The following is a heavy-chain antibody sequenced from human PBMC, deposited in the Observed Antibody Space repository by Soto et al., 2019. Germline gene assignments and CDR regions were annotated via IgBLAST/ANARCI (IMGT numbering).Heavy chain of an antibody. CDR1: GDTFTNFG. D-gene: IGHD3-10*01. CDR2: IATYNSNR. V-gene: IGHV1-18*01. CDR3: ARVLRGVVNWFDP. J-gene: IGHJ5*02. Sequence: HLVQSGPEVRKPGASITVSCKTFGDTFTNFGLSWVRQAPGQGLEWMGWIATYNSNRNYAQKFQGRLTLTTDTSTCTAYMELKSLGYDDTAVYYCARVLRGVVNWFDPWGQGTLVTVSS.